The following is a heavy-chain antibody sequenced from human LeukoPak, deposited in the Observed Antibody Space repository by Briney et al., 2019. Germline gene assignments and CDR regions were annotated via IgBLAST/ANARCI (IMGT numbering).Heavy chain of an antibody. J-gene: IGHJ4*02. CDR3: ARVFGDYEWAIDY. D-gene: IGHD4-17*01. V-gene: IGHV3-66*01. CDR2: IYSGGNT. Sequence: GGSLRLSCAASGFTVSSNYMSWVRQAPGKGLEWVSVIYSGGNTYYADSVKGRFTISRDNSKNTLYLQMNSLRAEDTAVYYCARVFGDYEWAIDYWGQGTLVTVSS. CDR1: GFTVSSNY.